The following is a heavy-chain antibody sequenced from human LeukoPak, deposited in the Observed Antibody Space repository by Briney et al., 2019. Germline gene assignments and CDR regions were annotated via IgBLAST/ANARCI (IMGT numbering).Heavy chain of an antibody. V-gene: IGHV3-11*04. Sequence: PGGSLRLSCAASGFTFSDYYMSWIRQAPGKGLEWIAYISSSGSSIQYAESVRGRFTISRDNAKTSLYLQMNSLRAGDTSVYYCARSPQWELPDYWGQGTLVTVSS. CDR3: ARSPQWELPDY. CDR1: GFTFSDYY. CDR2: ISSSGSSI. J-gene: IGHJ4*02. D-gene: IGHD1-26*01.